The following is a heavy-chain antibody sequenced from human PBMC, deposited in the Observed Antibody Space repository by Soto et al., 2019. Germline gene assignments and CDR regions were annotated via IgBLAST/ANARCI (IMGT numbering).Heavy chain of an antibody. V-gene: IGHV4-30-2*01. Sequence: QLQLQESGSGLVKPSQTLSLTCAVSGGSISSGGYSWSWIRQPPGKGLEWIGYIYHSGSTYYNPSLKSRVTISVDRAKNQFSLKLCSVTAADTAVYYCARSSSCYEFGFDDWGQGTLVTFSS. CDR1: GGSISSGGYS. J-gene: IGHJ4*02. D-gene: IGHD6-13*01. CDR3: ARSSSCYEFGFDD. CDR2: IYHSGST.